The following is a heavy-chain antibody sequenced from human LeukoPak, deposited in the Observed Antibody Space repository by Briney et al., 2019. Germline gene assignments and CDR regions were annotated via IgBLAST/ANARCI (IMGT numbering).Heavy chain of an antibody. D-gene: IGHD3-9*01. CDR3: AKNYDILTGYVLGLDY. CDR1: GFTFSSYG. Sequence: GGSLRLSCAASGFTFSSYGMHWVRQAPGKGLEWVAVISYDGSNKYYADSVKGRFTISRDNSKNTLYLQMNSLRAEDTAVYYCAKNYDILTGYVLGLDYWGQGTLVTVSS. J-gene: IGHJ4*02. CDR2: ISYDGSNK. V-gene: IGHV3-30*18.